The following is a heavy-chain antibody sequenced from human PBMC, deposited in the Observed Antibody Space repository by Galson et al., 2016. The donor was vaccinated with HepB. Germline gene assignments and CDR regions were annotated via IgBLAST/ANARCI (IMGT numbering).Heavy chain of an antibody. J-gene: IGHJ3*02. CDR3: ARHRYGLNAFDM. Sequence: SVKVSCKASGTIFSSHGFSWVRQAPGQGLEWMGWISGYDGNTNYAQKLQGRVTMTTDTSTSTVYMELKSLRSDDTAVYYCARHRYGLNAFDMWGQGTMVTVSS. V-gene: IGHV1-18*01. D-gene: IGHD5-18*01. CDR2: ISGYDGNT. CDR1: GTIFSSHG.